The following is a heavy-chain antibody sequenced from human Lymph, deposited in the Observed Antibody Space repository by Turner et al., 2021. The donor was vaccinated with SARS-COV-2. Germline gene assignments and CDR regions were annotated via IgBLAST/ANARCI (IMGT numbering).Heavy chain of an antibody. Sequence: QVQLVQSGAELKKPGSSVKVSCKASGGTFSSSAISWVRQAPGQGLEWMGGIIPLLAIENDAEKFQGRVTITADKTTRTAYMELSNLRSEDTAVYFWARIEAPGMGGGVHYYYYAMDVWGQGTTVTVSS. CDR2: IIPLLAIE. CDR1: GGTFSSSA. J-gene: IGHJ6*02. V-gene: IGHV1-69*10. D-gene: IGHD3-16*01. CDR3: ARIEAPGMGGGVHYYYYAMDV.